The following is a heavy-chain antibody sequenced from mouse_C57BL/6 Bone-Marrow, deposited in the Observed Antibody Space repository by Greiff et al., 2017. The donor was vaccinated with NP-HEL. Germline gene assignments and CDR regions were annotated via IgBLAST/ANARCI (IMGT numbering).Heavy chain of an antibody. J-gene: IGHJ4*01. CDR2: INHDGSST. Sequence: EVQLVESEAGLVQPGSSMKLSCTASGFTFSDYYMAWVRQVPEKGLEWVANINHDGSSTYYLDSLKSRFIISKDNAKNILYLQMSSLKSEDTATYYCAREGGLRRRTYAMDYWGQGTSVTVSS. V-gene: IGHV5-16*01. CDR1: GFTFSDYY. D-gene: IGHD2-4*01. CDR3: AREGGLRRRTYAMDY.